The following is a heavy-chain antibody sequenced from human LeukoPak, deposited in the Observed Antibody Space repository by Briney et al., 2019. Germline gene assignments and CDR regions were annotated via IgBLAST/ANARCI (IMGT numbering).Heavy chain of an antibody. J-gene: IGHJ3*02. V-gene: IGHV1-69*13. CDR1: GSTFSSYG. Sequence: GASGKVSCKAPGSTFSSYGISWVRQAPGQGLDWMGGIIPIFGTANYAHKFKGRVTITAGESTSTAYMELSSLRSEDTAVYYCARDLRWSLDIWGQGTMVTVSS. CDR3: ARDLRWSLDI. D-gene: IGHD4-23*01. CDR2: IIPIFGTA.